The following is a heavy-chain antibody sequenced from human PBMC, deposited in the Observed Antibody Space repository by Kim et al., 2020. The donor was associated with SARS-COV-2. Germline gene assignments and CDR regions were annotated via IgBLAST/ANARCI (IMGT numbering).Heavy chain of an antibody. J-gene: IGHJ4*02. Sequence: YYGDSVKGRFTISRDNAKNSLYLQMNSLRAEDTAVYYWARAYYGLFLAYWGQGTLVTVSS. V-gene: IGHV3-7*01. CDR3: ARAYYGLFLAY. D-gene: IGHD3-3*01.